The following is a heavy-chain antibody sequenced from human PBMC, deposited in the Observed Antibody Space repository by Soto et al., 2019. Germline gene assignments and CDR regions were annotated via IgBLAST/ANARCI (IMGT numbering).Heavy chain of an antibody. Sequence: QVQLVQSGAEGKKPGASVKVSCKASGYTFTGNYMHWVRQAPGQGLEWMGWINPNSGGTDYAQKFQGRVTMTRDTSISTVYMDLSSLTSDDTAVYYCARAHFNSGFDYWGQGALVTVSS. CDR2: INPNSGGT. J-gene: IGHJ4*02. CDR1: GYTFTGNY. D-gene: IGHD6-19*01. V-gene: IGHV1-2*02. CDR3: ARAHFNSGFDY.